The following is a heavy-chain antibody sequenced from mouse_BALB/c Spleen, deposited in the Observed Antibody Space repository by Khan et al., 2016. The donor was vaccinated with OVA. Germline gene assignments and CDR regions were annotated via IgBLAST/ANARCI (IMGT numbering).Heavy chain of an antibody. Sequence: VQLQESGAELVRPGASVKLSCKTSGYIFTNYWIHWVIQRSGQGLEWIARIHPGTGSTYYNEKFKGKATLTADKSSSTAYMQLSSLKSEDSAVYFCARSDDGYFDYWGQGTTLTVSS. CDR1: GYIFTNYW. V-gene: IGHV1-76*01. D-gene: IGHD2-3*01. CDR2: IHPGTGST. CDR3: ARSDDGYFDY. J-gene: IGHJ2*01.